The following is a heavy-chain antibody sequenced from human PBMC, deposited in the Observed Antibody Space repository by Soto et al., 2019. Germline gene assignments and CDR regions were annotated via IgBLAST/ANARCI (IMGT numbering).Heavy chain of an antibody. J-gene: IGHJ6*02. CDR2: IVVGSGNT. D-gene: IGHD4-17*01. Sequence: ASVKVSCKASGFTFTSSAVQWVRQARGQRLEWIGWIVVGSGNTNYAQKFQERVTITRDMSTSTAYMELSSLRSEDTAVYYCAAAPTVTTFPYYYYGMDVWGQGTTVTVSS. V-gene: IGHV1-58*01. CDR3: AAAPTVTTFPYYYYGMDV. CDR1: GFTFTSSA.